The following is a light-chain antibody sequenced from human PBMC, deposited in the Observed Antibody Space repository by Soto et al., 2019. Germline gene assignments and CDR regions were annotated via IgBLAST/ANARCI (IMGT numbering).Light chain of an antibody. V-gene: IGKV3-15*01. CDR2: GAS. Sequence: EIVGRQSRTTLCGSRGERATLSCRASQSVNTNFAWYQQKPGQAPRLLIYGASTRATGIPARFSGSGSGTEFTLTISSLQSEDFAVYYCQQYSNWPSWTFGQGTKVDIK. CDR3: QQYSNWPSWT. CDR1: QSVNTN. J-gene: IGKJ1*01.